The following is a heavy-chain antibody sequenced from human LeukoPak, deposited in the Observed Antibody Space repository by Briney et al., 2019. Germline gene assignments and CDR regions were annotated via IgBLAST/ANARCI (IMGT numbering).Heavy chain of an antibody. CDR3: ARELDYVWGSYRYYYFDY. CDR2: IWYDGSNK. J-gene: IGHJ4*02. V-gene: IGHV3-33*01. D-gene: IGHD3-16*02. CDR1: GFTFSSYV. Sequence: GRALRLSCAASGFTFSSYVMHWVRQAPGKGLEWVAVIWYDGSNKYYADSVKGRFTISRDNSKNTLYLQMNSLRAEDTAVYYCARELDYVWGSYRYYYFDYWGQGTLVTVSS.